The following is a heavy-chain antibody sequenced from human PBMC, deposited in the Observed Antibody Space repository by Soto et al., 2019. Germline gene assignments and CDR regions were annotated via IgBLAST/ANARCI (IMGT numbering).Heavy chain of an antibody. CDR1: GYTFTGDY. Sequence: ASVKVSCKASGYTFTGDYMHWVRQAPGQGLEWMGWINPNSGGTNYAQKFQGRVTMTRDTSISTAYMELSRLRSDDTAVYYCARDLRVGATTAPWYYYYGMDVWGQGTTVTVSS. CDR2: INPNSGGT. V-gene: IGHV1-2*02. J-gene: IGHJ6*02. CDR3: ARDLRVGATTAPWYYYYGMDV. D-gene: IGHD1-26*01.